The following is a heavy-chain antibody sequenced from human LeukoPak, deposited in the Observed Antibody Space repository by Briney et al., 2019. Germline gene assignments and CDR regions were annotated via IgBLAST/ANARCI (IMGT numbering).Heavy chain of an antibody. D-gene: IGHD3-10*01. J-gene: IGHJ4*02. CDR2: IYYSGST. V-gene: IGHV4-59*08. CDR3: ARYSFMVRGVMEDYYFDY. Sequence: SETPSLTCTVSGGSISSYYWSWIRQPPGKGLEWIGYIYYSGSTNYNPSLKSRVTISVDTSKNQFSLKLSSVTAADTAVYYCARYSFMVRGVMEDYYFDYWGQGTLVTVSS. CDR1: GGSISSYY.